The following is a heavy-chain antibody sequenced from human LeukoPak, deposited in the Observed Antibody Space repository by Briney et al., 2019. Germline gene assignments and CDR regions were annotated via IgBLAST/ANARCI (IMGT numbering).Heavy chain of an antibody. Sequence: ASVKVSCKASGYTFTSYYMHWVRQAPGQGLEWMGIINPSGGSTSYAQKFQGRVTMTRDMSTSTVYMELSSLRSEDTAVYYCARDLGSGWYGYWGQGTLVTVSS. CDR2: INPSGGST. V-gene: IGHV1-46*01. J-gene: IGHJ4*02. CDR3: ARDLGSGWYGY. CDR1: GYTFTSYY. D-gene: IGHD6-19*01.